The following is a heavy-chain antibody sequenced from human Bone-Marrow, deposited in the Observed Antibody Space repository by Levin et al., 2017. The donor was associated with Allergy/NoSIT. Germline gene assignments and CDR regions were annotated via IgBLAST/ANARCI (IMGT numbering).Heavy chain of an antibody. Sequence: SQTLSLTCTVSGGSISSTYHYWVWIRQSPGKGLEWIGSIYHSGSTDYNPSLKSRVTITVDTSQSQFSLKLTSVTAADTAVYYCARAFGSGSYPFDNWGQGTLVAVSS. D-gene: IGHD3-10*01. CDR1: GGSISSTYHY. CDR2: IYHSGST. CDR3: ARAFGSGSYPFDN. V-gene: IGHV4-39*01. J-gene: IGHJ4*02.